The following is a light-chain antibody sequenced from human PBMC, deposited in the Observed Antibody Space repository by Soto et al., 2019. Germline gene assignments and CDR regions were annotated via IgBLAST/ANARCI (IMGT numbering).Light chain of an antibody. Sequence: QSALTQPASVSGSPGQSITISCTGTSSDVGGYNYLSWYQHHPGKAPKLIIYDVTNRPSGVSNPFSGSKSGNTASLTISGLQPEDEADCYCSSYTTSNTRQIVFGTGTKLTVL. J-gene: IGLJ1*01. V-gene: IGLV2-14*03. CDR2: DVT. CDR3: SSYTTSNTRQIV. CDR1: SSDVGGYNY.